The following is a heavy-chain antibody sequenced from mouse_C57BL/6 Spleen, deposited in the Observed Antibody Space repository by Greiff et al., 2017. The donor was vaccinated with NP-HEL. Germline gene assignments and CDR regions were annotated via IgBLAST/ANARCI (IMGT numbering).Heavy chain of an antibody. V-gene: IGHV5-4*01. J-gene: IGHJ2*01. CDR3: ARANYGSSYGRDFDY. CDR2: ISDGGSYT. D-gene: IGHD1-1*01. Sequence: EVQVVESGGGLVKPGGSLKLSCAASGFTFSSYAMSWVRQTPEKRLEWVATISDGGSYTYYPDNVKGRFTISRDNAKNNLYLQMSHLKSEDTAMYYCARANYGSSYGRDFDYWGQGTTLTVSS. CDR1: GFTFSSYA.